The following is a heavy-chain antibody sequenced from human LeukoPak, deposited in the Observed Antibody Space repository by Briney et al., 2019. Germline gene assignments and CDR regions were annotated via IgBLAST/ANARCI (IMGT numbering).Heavy chain of an antibody. J-gene: IGHJ6*03. CDR3: ARQGKVGRGYCSNTSCYTKGYYYMDV. CDR1: GGSFSGYY. Sequence: SETLSLTCAVYGGSFSGYYWSWIRQPPGKGLEWIGEINHSGRTNYNPSLKSRVTISVDTSKNQFSLKLSSVTAADTAVYYCARQGKVGRGYCSNTSCYTKGYYYMDVWGKGTTVTVSS. CDR2: INHSGRT. D-gene: IGHD2-2*02. V-gene: IGHV4-34*01.